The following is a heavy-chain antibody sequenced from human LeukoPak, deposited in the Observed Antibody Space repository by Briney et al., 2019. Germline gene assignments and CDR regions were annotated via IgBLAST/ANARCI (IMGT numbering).Heavy chain of an antibody. J-gene: IGHJ6*02. CDR1: GGSIGSDAYY. Sequence: PSETLSLASTVSGGSIGSDAYYCSWIRQHPWKGLEWIGYIYYRGSTYYSPSLRSRVTISVDTSKNQFSLTLSSVTAADTAVYYCASHSVVTARLDVWGQGTTVTVSS. V-gene: IGHV4-31*03. CDR3: ASHSVVTARLDV. D-gene: IGHD4-23*01. CDR2: IYYRGST.